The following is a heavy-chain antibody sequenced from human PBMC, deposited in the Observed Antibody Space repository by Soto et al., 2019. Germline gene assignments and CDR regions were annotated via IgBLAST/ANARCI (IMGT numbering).Heavy chain of an antibody. V-gene: IGHV3-74*01. CDR1: GFTFSSYW. J-gene: IGHJ5*02. Sequence: GGSLRLSCAASGFTFSSYWMHWVRQAPGKGLVWVSRINSDGSSTSYADSVKGRFTISRDNAKNTLYLQMNSLRAEDTAVYYCARQGYDFWSGTRSWFDPWGQGTLVTVSS. D-gene: IGHD3-3*01. CDR3: ARQGYDFWSGTRSWFDP. CDR2: INSDGSST.